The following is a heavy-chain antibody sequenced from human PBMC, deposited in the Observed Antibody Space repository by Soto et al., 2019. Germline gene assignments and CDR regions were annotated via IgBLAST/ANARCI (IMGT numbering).Heavy chain of an antibody. CDR1: GYTFANSA. CDR2: INAANGNT. J-gene: IGHJ4*02. CDR3: ARDNNWADY. V-gene: IGHV1-3*01. D-gene: IGHD1-1*01. Sequence: QVQLVQSGTEVKEPGASVKVSCKASGYTFANSAMHWVRQAPGQRLEWMGWINAANGNTKYSQRFQGRLTISRETSPSPAVMEPSRLRYEDTAVYYCARDNNWADYWGQGTLVTVSS.